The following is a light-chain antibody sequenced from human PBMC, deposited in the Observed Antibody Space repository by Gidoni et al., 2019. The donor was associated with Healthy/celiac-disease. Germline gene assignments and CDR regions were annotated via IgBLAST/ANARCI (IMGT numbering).Light chain of an antibody. Sequence: SYELTQPPSVSASPGQTASITRSGDKLGDKYACWYKQKPGQSPVLVIYQDSKRPSGIPERFSGSNSGNTATLTISGTQAMDEADYYCQAWDSSTVVFGGGTKLTVL. CDR1: KLGDKY. CDR3: QAWDSSTVV. V-gene: IGLV3-1*01. J-gene: IGLJ2*01. CDR2: QDS.